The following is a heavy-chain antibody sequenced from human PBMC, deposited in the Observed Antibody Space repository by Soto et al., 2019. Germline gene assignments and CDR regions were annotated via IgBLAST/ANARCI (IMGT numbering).Heavy chain of an antibody. V-gene: IGHV4-59*08. J-gene: IGHJ3*02. CDR2: IYYSGST. Sequence: TSETLSLTCTVSGGSSSSYYWSWIRQPPGKGLEWIGYIYYSGSTNYNPSLKSRVTISVDTSKNQFSLKLSSVTAADTAVYYCARGYSSVFDIGAQGTMVTVSS. D-gene: IGHD6-19*01. CDR1: GGSSSSYY. CDR3: ARGYSSVFDI.